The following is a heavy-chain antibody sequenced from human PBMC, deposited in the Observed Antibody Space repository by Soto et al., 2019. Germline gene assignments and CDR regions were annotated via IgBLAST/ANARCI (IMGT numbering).Heavy chain of an antibody. CDR1: GFIFSNYA. D-gene: IGHD3-10*01. CDR3: AKDLIRGDGYVDFDY. V-gene: IGHV3-23*01. Sequence: GGSLRLSCAASGFIFSNYAMFWVRQAPGKGLDWVSTIYAGGGTTHYAESVKGRFAISRDNSYNRLYLQLNNLRAEDTAVYFCAKDLIRGDGYVDFDYWGQGTLVTVSS. CDR2: IYAGGGTT. J-gene: IGHJ4*02.